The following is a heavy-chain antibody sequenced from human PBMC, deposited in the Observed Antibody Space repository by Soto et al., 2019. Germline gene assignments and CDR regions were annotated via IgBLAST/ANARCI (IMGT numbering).Heavy chain of an antibody. V-gene: IGHV4-4*02. CDR2: IYHSGST. Sequence: SETLWLSCSVSEGSIXSSNWWSWVRQPPGKGLEWIGEIYHSGSTNYNPSLKSRVTISVDKSKNQFSLKLSSVTAADTAVYYCARVIATAINWFDPWGQGTLVTV. CDR3: ARVIATAINWFDP. CDR1: EGSIXSSNW. D-gene: IGHD6-13*01. J-gene: IGHJ5*02.